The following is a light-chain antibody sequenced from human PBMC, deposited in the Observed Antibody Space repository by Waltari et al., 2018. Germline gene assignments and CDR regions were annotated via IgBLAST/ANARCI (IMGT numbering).Light chain of an antibody. CDR2: DES. V-gene: IGKV3-11*01. CDR1: QSISSH. CDR3: QQRSNLWT. J-gene: IGKJ1*01. Sequence: ETVLTQSPATLSLSPGESATPPCRASQSISSHLPWYQQKPGQPPRLLIYDESKRATGIPARFSCSGSGTDFTLTISSLEPEDFAVYYCQQRSNLWTFGQGTKVEIK.